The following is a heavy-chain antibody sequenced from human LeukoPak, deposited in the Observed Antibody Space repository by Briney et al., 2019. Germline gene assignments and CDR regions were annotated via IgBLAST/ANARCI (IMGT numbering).Heavy chain of an antibody. V-gene: IGHV3-21*06. CDR2: ISYSSSYI. CDR3: ASRNYGEEY. D-gene: IGHD4-17*01. CDR1: GFPFSSYT. J-gene: IGHJ4*02. Sequence: GGSLRISCVGSGFPFSSYTLFWVRQAPGKGLEWVSSISYSSSYICYGDSVKGRFTISRDNTKNSLNLQMDSLRTEDTAVYYCASRNYGEEYWGQGTLVTVSS.